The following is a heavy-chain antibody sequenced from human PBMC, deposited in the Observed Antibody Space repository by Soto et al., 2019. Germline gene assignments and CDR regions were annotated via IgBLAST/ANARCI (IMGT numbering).Heavy chain of an antibody. Sequence: ASVKVSCKASGYTFTSYDINWVRQATGQGLEWMGWMNPNSGNTGYAQKFQGRVTMTRNTSISTAYMELSSLRSEDTAVYYCARGGYCSGGSCYSGGNWFDPWGQGTLVTAPQ. J-gene: IGHJ5*02. CDR3: ARGGYCSGGSCYSGGNWFDP. CDR1: GYTFTSYD. D-gene: IGHD2-15*01. CDR2: MNPNSGNT. V-gene: IGHV1-8*01.